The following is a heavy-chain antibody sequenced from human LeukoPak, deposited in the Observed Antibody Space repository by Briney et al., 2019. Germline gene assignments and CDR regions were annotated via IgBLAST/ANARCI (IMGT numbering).Heavy chain of an antibody. Sequence: SETLSLTCTVSHDSISTYSWSWIRQPPGKGLEWLGYVSYSGSTNYNPSLESRVTMSVDTSKSQFSLKLRSVTAADTAVYYCAGRYCTSTTYYVGAVAGYEFWGQGALVTVSS. CDR3: AGRYCTSTTYYVGAVAGYEF. CDR1: HDSISTYS. D-gene: IGHD6-19*01. J-gene: IGHJ4*02. V-gene: IGHV4-59*13. CDR2: VSYSGST.